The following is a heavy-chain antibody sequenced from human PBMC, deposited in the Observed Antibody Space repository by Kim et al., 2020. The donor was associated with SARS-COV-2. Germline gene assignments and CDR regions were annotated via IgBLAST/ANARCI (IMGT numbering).Heavy chain of an antibody. J-gene: IGHJ5*02. Sequence: GGSLRLSCAASGFTFSSYAMSWVRQAPGKGLEWVSAISGSGGSTYYADSVKGRFTISRDNSKNTLYLQMNSLRAEDTAVYYCAKDVPHDYEKVNWFDPWGQGTLVTVSS. CDR1: GFTFSSYA. CDR2: ISGSGGST. CDR3: AKDVPHDYEKVNWFDP. V-gene: IGHV3-23*01. D-gene: IGHD4-17*01.